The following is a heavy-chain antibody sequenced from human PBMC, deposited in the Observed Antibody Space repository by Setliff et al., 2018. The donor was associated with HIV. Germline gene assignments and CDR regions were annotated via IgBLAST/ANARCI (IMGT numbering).Heavy chain of an antibody. D-gene: IGHD6-19*01. CDR1: GTTFKTYA. CDR2: IIPFHGTV. V-gene: IGHV1-69*10. Sequence: VKVSCKASGTTFKTYAMSWVRQTPGQGLEWLGGIIPFHGTVNYAQKFRGRVTITTDKLMTIAYLDLNSLRAEDTALYYCAKSSDWPPYYFDHWGQGTLVTVSS. J-gene: IGHJ4*02. CDR3: AKSSDWPPYYFDH.